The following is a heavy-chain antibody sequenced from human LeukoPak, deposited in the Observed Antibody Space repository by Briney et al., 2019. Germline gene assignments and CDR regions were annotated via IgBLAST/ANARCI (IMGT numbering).Heavy chain of an antibody. Sequence: PGGSLRLSCAASGFTFSSYSMNWVRQAPGKGLEWVSSISSSSSYIYYADSVKGRFTISRDNAKNSLYLQMNSLRAEDTAVYYCAREVGVDYYGSGSYRNYYYYGMDVWGQGTTVTVSS. CDR3: AREVGVDYYGSGSYRNYYYYGMDV. V-gene: IGHV3-21*01. J-gene: IGHJ6*02. CDR2: ISSSSSYI. CDR1: GFTFSSYS. D-gene: IGHD3-10*01.